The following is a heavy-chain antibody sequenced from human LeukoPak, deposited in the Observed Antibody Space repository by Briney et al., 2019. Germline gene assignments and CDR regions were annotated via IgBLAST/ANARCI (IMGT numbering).Heavy chain of an antibody. D-gene: IGHD6-19*01. CDR3: VRDQRRIEVAGYYSDY. CDR2: LNPKTGTT. J-gene: IGHJ4*02. CDR1: GFTLTSYY. V-gene: IGHV1-46*01. Sequence: ASVKVSCKASGFTLTSYYFFWVRLAPGQGLEWMGILNPKTGTTGYAQKFQGRVNLTRDTSTSTVYMELSSLRSEDTAIYYRVRDQRRIEVAGYYSDYWGQGTLVTVSS.